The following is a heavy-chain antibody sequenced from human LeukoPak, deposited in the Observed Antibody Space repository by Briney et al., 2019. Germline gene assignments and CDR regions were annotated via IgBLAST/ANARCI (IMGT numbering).Heavy chain of an antibody. V-gene: IGHV3-33*01. CDR2: IWYDGSNK. J-gene: IGHJ4*02. CDR1: GFTFSSYG. CDR3: TTHRGEWVLDF. D-gene: IGHD3-16*01. Sequence: PGGSLRLSCAASGFTFSSYGMHWVRQAPGKGLEWVAVIWYDGSNKYYADSVKGRFTISRDNSKNTLYLQMNSLRAEDTAVYYCTTHRGEWVLDFRGQGSLVTVSS.